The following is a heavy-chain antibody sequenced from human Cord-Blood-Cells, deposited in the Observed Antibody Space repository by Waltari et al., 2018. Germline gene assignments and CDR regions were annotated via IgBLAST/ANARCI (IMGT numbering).Heavy chain of an antibody. J-gene: IGHJ6*02. Sequence: EVQLVETGGGLIQPGGSLRLSCAASGFTVSSNYMSWVRQAPGKGLEWVSVIYSGSSTYYADSVKGRFTISRDNSKNTLYLQMNSLRAEDTAVYYCARDQNGDYYYYGMDVWGQGTTVTVSS. CDR1: GFTVSSNY. V-gene: IGHV3-53*02. D-gene: IGHD4-17*01. CDR2: IYSGSST. CDR3: ARDQNGDYYYYGMDV.